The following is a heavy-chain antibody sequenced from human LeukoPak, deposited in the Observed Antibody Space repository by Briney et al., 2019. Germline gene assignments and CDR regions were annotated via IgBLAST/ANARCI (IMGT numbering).Heavy chain of an antibody. CDR3: ARFQYQLLYYYYYGMDV. D-gene: IGHD2-2*01. CDR2: IYYSGST. V-gene: IGHV4-39*07. CDR1: GGSISSSSYY. J-gene: IGHJ6*02. Sequence: SETLSLTCTVSGGSISSSSYYWGWIRQPPGKGLEWIGSIYYSGSTYYNPSLKSRVTISVDTSKNQFSLKLSSVTAADTAVYYCARFQYQLLYYYYYGMDVWGQGTTVTVSS.